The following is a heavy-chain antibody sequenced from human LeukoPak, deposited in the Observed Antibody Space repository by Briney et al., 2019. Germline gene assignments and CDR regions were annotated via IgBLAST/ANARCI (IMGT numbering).Heavy chain of an antibody. CDR1: GFTFSSYG. Sequence: GRSLRLSCAASGFTFSSYGMHWVRQAPGEGLEWVAVIWYDGSNKYYADSVKGRFTISRDNSKNTLYLQMNSLRAEDTAVYYCAREVFRVKYCSGGSCYSRWFDPWGQGTLVTVSS. V-gene: IGHV3-33*01. CDR2: IWYDGSNK. CDR3: AREVFRVKYCSGGSCYSRWFDP. D-gene: IGHD2-15*01. J-gene: IGHJ5*02.